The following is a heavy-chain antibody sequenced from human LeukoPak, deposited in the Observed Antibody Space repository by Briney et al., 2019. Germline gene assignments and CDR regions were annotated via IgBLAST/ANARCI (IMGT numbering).Heavy chain of an antibody. V-gene: IGHV3-11*06. CDR1: GFTFRDYY. D-gene: IGHD6-13*01. Sequence: GGSLRLSCAPSGFTFRDYYMNWIRQAPGKGLEWVSYISSSGDYTNYADSVKGRFTVSRDNAKNSLYLQMNSLRAEDTAVYYCAREPRAAAGNSNFDYWGQGTLVTVSS. J-gene: IGHJ4*02. CDR2: ISSSGDYT. CDR3: AREPRAAAGNSNFDY.